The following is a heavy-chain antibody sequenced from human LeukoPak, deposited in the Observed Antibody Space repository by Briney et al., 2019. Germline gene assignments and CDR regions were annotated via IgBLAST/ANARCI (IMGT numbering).Heavy chain of an antibody. J-gene: IGHJ5*02. V-gene: IGHV1-24*01. CDR3: ATVVRFSLRQGWWFDP. Sequence: GASVKVSCKVSGYTLTELSMHWVRQAPGKGLEWMGGFDPEDGETIYAQKFQGRVTMTGDTSTDTAYMELSSLRSEDTAVYYCATVVRFSLRQGWWFDPWGQGTLVTVSS. D-gene: IGHD3-16*01. CDR2: FDPEDGET. CDR1: GYTLTELS.